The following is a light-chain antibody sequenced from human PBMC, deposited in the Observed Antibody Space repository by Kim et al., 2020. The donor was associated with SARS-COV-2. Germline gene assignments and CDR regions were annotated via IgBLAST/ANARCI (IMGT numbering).Light chain of an antibody. CDR1: SLRSYY. J-gene: IGLJ2*01. V-gene: IGLV3-19*01. CDR3: NSRDSSGNHLV. CDR2: GKN. Sequence: ALGQQVRIKCQGDSLRSYYASWYQQKPGQAHVLVIYGKNNRPSGIPDRFSGSSSGNTASLTITGAQAEDEADYYCNSRDSSGNHLVFGGGTQLTVL.